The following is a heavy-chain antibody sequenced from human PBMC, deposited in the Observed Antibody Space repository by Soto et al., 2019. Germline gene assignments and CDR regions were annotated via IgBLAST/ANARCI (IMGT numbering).Heavy chain of an antibody. CDR1: GGSISSGGYY. Sequence: QVQLQESGPGLVKPSQTLSLTCTVSGGSISSGGYYWSWIRQHPGKGLEWIGYIYYSGSTYYNPSLKGRVTISVDTSKTQFPLKLGSVTVADTAVYYCARAGTCGGDCYDHAFDIWGQGTMVTVSS. CDR3: ARAGTCGGDCYDHAFDI. V-gene: IGHV4-31*03. D-gene: IGHD2-21*02. CDR2: IYYSGST. J-gene: IGHJ3*02.